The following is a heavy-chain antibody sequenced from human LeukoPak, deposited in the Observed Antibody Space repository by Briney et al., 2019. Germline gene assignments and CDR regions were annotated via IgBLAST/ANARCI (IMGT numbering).Heavy chain of an antibody. CDR2: ISGSGGST. J-gene: IGHJ3*02. V-gene: IGHV3-23*01. CDR1: GITFSSYA. CDR3: TKLILTDAFDI. Sequence: PGGSLRLSCATSGITFSSYAMSWVRQAPGKGLEWVSAISGSGGSTYYADSVKGRFTISRDNSQNTLYLQMSSLRAEDTAVYYCTKLILTDAFDIWGQGTMVTVSS. D-gene: IGHD3-16*01.